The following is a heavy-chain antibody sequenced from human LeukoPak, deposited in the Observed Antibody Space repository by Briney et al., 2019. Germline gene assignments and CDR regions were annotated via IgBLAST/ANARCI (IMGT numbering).Heavy chain of an antibody. J-gene: IGHJ4*02. D-gene: IGHD3-22*01. Sequence: SETLSLTCTVSGGSISSSSFYWGWIRQPPGKGLEWIGSIYYRGSTYYNPSLKSRVTISVGMSENQVSLKLRSVTAADTAVYYCTEFYFDRSGYADYWGQGTLVTVSS. V-gene: IGHV4-39*01. CDR2: IYYRGST. CDR3: TEFYFDRSGYADY. CDR1: GGSISSSSFY.